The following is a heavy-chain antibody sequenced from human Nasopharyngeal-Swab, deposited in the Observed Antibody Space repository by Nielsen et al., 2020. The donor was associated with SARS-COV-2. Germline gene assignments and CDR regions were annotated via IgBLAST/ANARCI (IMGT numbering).Heavy chain of an antibody. D-gene: IGHD6-13*01. CDR1: GGSISSYY. Sequence: SETLSLTYTVSGGSISSYYWSWIRQPPGKGLEWIGYIYYSGSTNYNLSLKSRVTISVDTSKNQFSLKLSSVTAADTAVYYCARAGIAAAGLDYWGQGTLVTVSS. CDR3: ARAGIAAAGLDY. J-gene: IGHJ4*02. CDR2: IYYSGST. V-gene: IGHV4-59*01.